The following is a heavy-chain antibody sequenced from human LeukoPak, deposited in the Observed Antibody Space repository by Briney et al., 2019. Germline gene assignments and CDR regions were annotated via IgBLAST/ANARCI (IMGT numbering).Heavy chain of an antibody. CDR1: GYTFTGYY. CDR2: INPNSGGT. V-gene: IGHV1-2*02. Sequence: ASVKVSCKASGYTFTGYYMHWVRQAPGQGLEWMGWINPNSGGTNYAQKFQGRVTMTRDTSISTAYMELSRLRSDDTAVYYCARQSYYDSIWFAPWGQGTLVTVSS. J-gene: IGHJ5*02. D-gene: IGHD3-22*01. CDR3: ARQSYYDSIWFAP.